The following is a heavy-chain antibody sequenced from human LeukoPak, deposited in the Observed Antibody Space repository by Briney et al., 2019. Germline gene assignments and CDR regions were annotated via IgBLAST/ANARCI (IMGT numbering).Heavy chain of an antibody. V-gene: IGHV1-2*02. CDR2: INPNSGGT. CDR1: GYTFTGYY. Sequence: ASVKVSCKXSGYTFTGYYMHWVRQSPGQGLEWMGWINPNSGGTNYAQKFQGRVTMTRDTSISTAYMELSRLRSDDTAVYYCARADCSSTSCYWWFDPWGQGTLVTVSS. J-gene: IGHJ5*02. CDR3: ARADCSSTSCYWWFDP. D-gene: IGHD2-2*01.